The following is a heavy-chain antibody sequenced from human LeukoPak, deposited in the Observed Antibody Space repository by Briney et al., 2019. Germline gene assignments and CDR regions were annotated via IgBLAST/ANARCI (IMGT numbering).Heavy chain of an antibody. D-gene: IGHD7-27*01. V-gene: IGHV3-9*01. CDR3: ATDRAPVLRGASWGMDV. J-gene: IGHJ6*02. Sequence: GRSLRLSCVASGFTFDDFAMHWVRQVPGKGLQWVSGIAWNGGHAAFADSAKGRFNISRDNDEDSLYRQMNSLRPEATPFYSRATDRAPVLRGASWGMDVWGQGTTVTVSS. CDR2: IAWNGGHA. CDR1: GFTFDDFA.